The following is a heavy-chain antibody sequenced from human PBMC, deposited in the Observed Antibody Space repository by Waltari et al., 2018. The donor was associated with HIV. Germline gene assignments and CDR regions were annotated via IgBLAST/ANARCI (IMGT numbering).Heavy chain of an antibody. D-gene: IGHD3-10*01. V-gene: IGHV7-4-1*02. CDR1: GYKFETYA. CDR3: ARGRSSRGWRPWGGFDT. J-gene: IGHJ3*02. Sequence: QVRLMQSQSEVKKPGTSLRISCQASGYKFETYAMNWLRQGPGQGLEWLGGINTVSGQATILGSFFGRVDIFLNSSLSTTVLGISDLSLEDSATYFCARGRSSRGWRPWGGFDTWGQGT. CDR2: INTVSGQA.